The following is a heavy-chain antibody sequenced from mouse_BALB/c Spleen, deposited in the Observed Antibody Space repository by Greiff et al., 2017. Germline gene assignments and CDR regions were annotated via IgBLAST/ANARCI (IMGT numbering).Heavy chain of an antibody. CDR2: IYPGNVNT. J-gene: IGHJ2*01. CDR1: GYTFTSYY. Sequence: QVQLQQSGPELVKPGASVRISCKASGYTFTSYYIHWVKQRPGQGLEWIGWIYPGNVNTKYNEKFKGKATLTADKSSSTAYMQLSSLTSEDSAVYFCARSLTGSFDYWGQGTTLTVSS. V-gene: IGHV1S56*01. D-gene: IGHD4-1*01. CDR3: ARSLTGSFDY.